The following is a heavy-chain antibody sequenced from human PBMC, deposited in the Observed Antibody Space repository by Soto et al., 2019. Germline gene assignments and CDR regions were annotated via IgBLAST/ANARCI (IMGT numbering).Heavy chain of an antibody. CDR3: RTSIAAAGYYYYGMDV. CDR2: ISGSGGST. V-gene: IGHV3-23*01. Sequence: GSLRLSCAASGFTFSSYAMSWVRQAPGKGLEWVSAISGSGGSTYYADSVKGRFTISRDNSKNTLYLQMNSLRAEDTAVYYCRTSIAAAGYYYYGMDVWGKGTTVTVSS. CDR1: GFTFSSYA. D-gene: IGHD6-13*01. J-gene: IGHJ6*04.